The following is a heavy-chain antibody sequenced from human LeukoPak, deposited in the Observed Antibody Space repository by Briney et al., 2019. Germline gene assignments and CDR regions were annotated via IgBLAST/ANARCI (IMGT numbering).Heavy chain of an antibody. CDR3: ARDLGPAYGESGDFDY. V-gene: IGHV4-39*07. CDR1: GDSVTSTLYY. CDR2: IYYTGTT. J-gene: IGHJ4*02. D-gene: IGHD4-17*01. Sequence: SETLSLTCTVSGDSVTSTLYYWVWLRQPPGTGLEWIGHIYYTGTTYYNPSLKSRVTMSMDSSKNQFSLNLFSVTAADTAVYYCARDLGPAYGESGDFDYWGQGTLVTASS.